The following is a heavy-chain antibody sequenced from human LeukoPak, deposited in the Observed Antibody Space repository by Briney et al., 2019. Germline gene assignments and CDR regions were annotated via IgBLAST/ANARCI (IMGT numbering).Heavy chain of an antibody. D-gene: IGHD4-17*01. J-gene: IGHJ4*02. Sequence: SETLSLTCTVSGGSISSGGYYWSWIRQHPGKGLEWIGYIYYSGSTYYNPSLKSRVTISVDTSKNQFSLKLSSVTAADTAVYYCARVHKRTTVKYFDYWGQGTLVTVS. CDR1: GGSISSGGYY. V-gene: IGHV4-31*03. CDR2: IYYSGST. CDR3: ARVHKRTTVKYFDY.